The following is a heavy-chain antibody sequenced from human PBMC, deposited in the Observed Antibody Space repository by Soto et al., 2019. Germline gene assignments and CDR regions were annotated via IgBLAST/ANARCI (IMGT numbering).Heavy chain of an antibody. J-gene: IGHJ6*03. CDR1: GGPISSYY. D-gene: IGHD3-16*01. V-gene: IGHV4-59*13. Sequence: QVQLQESGPGLVKPSETLSLTCTVSGGPISSYYWTWIRQPPGKGLEWIGYIYYSGITKYNPSLKSRVTRSIDRSKNQFALRLSSVTAADTAVYYCARTGDIGGYYYYYMDVWGKGTTVTVSS. CDR3: ARTGDIGGYYYYYMDV. CDR2: IYYSGIT.